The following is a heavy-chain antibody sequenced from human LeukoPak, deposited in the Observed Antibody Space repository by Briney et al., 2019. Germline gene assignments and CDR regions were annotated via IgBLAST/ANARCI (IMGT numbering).Heavy chain of an antibody. J-gene: IGHJ4*02. Sequence: PGGSLRLSCAASGFTFNNYAMSWVRQAPGKGLEWVSSISSSSSYIYYADSVKGRFTISRDNAKNSLYLQMNSLRAEDTAVYYCARDVTGDYPYDYWGQGTLVTVSS. D-gene: IGHD4-17*01. CDR3: ARDVTGDYPYDY. CDR2: ISSSSSYI. V-gene: IGHV3-21*01. CDR1: GFTFNNYA.